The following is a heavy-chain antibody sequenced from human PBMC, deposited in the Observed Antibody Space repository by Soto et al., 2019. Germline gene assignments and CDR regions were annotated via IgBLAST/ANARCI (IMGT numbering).Heavy chain of an antibody. CDR2: ISYDGSNK. Sequence: GSLRLSCAASGFTFSSYGMHWVRQAPGKGLEWVAVISYDGSNKYYADSVKGRFTISRDNSKNTLYLQMNSLRAEDTAVYYCAKELLDIVLVPAWAGSMPATAPFDYWGQGA. CDR1: GFTFSSYG. J-gene: IGHJ4*02. V-gene: IGHV3-30*18. D-gene: IGHD2-2*01. CDR3: AKELLDIVLVPAWAGSMPATAPFDY.